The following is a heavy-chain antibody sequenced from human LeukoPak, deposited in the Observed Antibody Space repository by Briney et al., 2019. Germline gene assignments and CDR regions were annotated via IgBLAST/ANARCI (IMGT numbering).Heavy chain of an antibody. CDR3: ARELTVIAAAGLFDY. J-gene: IGHJ4*02. V-gene: IGHV1-2*02. Sequence: GASVKVSCKASGYTFTGYYMHWVRQAPGQGLEWMGWINPNSGGTNYAQKLQGRVTMTRDTSISTAYMELSRLRSDDTAVYYCARELTVIAAAGLFDYWGQGTLVTVSS. CDR1: GYTFTGYY. CDR2: INPNSGGT. D-gene: IGHD6-13*01.